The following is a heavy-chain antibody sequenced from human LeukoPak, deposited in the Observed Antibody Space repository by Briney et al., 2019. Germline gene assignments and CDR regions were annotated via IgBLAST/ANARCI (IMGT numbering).Heavy chain of an antibody. CDR3: ARDLLHRGYAFDI. CDR2: IYNSGNS. CDR1: GGSIGSYY. J-gene: IGHJ3*02. V-gene: IGHV4-4*08. D-gene: IGHD5-12*01. Sequence: SETLSLTCTVSGGSIGSYYWSWIRQPPGKGLEWIGYIYNSGNSNYNPSLKSRVTMSVDTSKNQFSLNLTSVTAADTAVYYCARDLLHRGYAFDIWGQGTMVTVSS.